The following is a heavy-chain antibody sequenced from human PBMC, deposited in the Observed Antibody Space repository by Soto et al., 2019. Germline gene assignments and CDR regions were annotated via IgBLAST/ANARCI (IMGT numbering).Heavy chain of an antibody. J-gene: IGHJ4*02. CDR2: INAYNGNT. CDR1: GYTFTSYD. D-gene: IGHD3-10*01. Sequence: ASVKVSCKASGYTFTSYDINWVRQATGQGLEWMGWINAYNGNTNYAQKLQGRVTMTTDTSTSTAYLDLRSLRSDDTAVYFCARDTSRGAYDYWGQGTPVTLAS. CDR3: ARDTSRGAYDY. V-gene: IGHV1-18*01.